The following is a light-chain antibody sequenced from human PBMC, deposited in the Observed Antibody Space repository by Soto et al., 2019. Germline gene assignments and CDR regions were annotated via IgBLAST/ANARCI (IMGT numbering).Light chain of an antibody. J-gene: IGKJ1*01. Sequence: EVAFTQSPGTLSLSPGERATLSCRASQSVSTSFLAWYQQKPGQAPRLLIYGASTRATGIPVRFSGSGSGTEFTLTISSLQSEDFAVYYCQQYNNWWTFGQGTKVDIK. V-gene: IGKV3-15*01. CDR3: QQYNNWWT. CDR2: GAS. CDR1: QSVSTS.